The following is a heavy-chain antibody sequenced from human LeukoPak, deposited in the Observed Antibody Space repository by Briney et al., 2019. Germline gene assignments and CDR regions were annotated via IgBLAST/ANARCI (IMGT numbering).Heavy chain of an antibody. V-gene: IGHV4-59*01. J-gene: IGHJ4*02. CDR2: IYYSGST. D-gene: IGHD5-18*01. CDR3: ARGYSYGYSN. Sequence: SETLSLTCTVSGGSISSYYWSWIRQPPGKGLEWIGYIYYSGSTNYNPSLKGRVTISVDTSKNQFSLKLSSVTAADTAVYFCARGYSYGYSNWGQGTLVTVSS. CDR1: GGSISSYY.